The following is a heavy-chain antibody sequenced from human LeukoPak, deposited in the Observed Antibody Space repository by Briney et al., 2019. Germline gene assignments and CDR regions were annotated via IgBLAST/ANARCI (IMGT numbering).Heavy chain of an antibody. J-gene: IGHJ4*02. V-gene: IGHV3-23*01. CDR2: ISGSGGST. CDR1: GFTFSRYA. CDR3: AKPATMTTLTFFDY. D-gene: IGHD4-17*01. Sequence: GGSLRLSCAASGFTFSRYAMSWVRQAPGKGLEWVSAISGSGGSTYYADSVKGRFTISRDNSKNTLSLQMNSLRAEDTAVYYCAKPATMTTLTFFDYWGQGTLVTVSS.